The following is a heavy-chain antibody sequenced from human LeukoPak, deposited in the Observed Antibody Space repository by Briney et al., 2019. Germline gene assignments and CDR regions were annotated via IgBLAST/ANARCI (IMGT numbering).Heavy chain of an antibody. CDR2: ISSSGSTI. CDR3: ARDADDYGDYSDRYFDY. CDR1: GVTFSSYE. D-gene: IGHD4-17*01. V-gene: IGHV3-48*03. Sequence: GGSLRLSCAASGVTFSSYEMNWVRQAPGKGLEWVSYISSSGSTIYYADSVKGRFTISRDNAKNSLYLQMNSLRAEDTAVYYCARDADDYGDYSDRYFDYWGQGTLVTVSS. J-gene: IGHJ4*02.